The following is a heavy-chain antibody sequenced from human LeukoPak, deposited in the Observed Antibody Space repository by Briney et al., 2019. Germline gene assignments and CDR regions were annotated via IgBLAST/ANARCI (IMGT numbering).Heavy chain of an antibody. Sequence: PGGSLRLACVASGFTFSSHSMSWVRQAPGRGLEWVSYLSGTSNAIYNADSVKGRFTISRDNARDTLYLQMDSLRAEDTAVYSCARESTWVVPAAMERRYYCGMDVWGQGTTVTVSS. J-gene: IGHJ6*02. CDR2: LSGTSNAI. D-gene: IGHD2-2*01. CDR1: GFTFSSHS. CDR3: ARESTWVVPAAMERRYYCGMDV. V-gene: IGHV3-48*04.